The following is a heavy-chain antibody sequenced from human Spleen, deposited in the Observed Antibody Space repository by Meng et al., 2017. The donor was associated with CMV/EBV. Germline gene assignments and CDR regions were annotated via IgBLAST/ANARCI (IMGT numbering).Heavy chain of an antibody. CDR2: ISGYNGNV. CDR1: GYTFTNFG. CDR3: ARDSPAVAFNRWLDP. Sequence: SGYTFTNFGISWVRQATGQGLEWMGWISGYNGNVKYAQEFQGRVTMTADTSTSIAYMEVRRLRSDDTAVYYCARDSPAVAFNRWLDPWGQETLVTVSS. V-gene: IGHV1-18*01. D-gene: IGHD6-19*01. J-gene: IGHJ5*02.